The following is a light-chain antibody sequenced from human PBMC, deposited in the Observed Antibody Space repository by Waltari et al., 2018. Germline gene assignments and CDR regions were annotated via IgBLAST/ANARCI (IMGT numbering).Light chain of an antibody. J-gene: IGKJ4*01. CDR1: QSLCIF. CDR3: QQRSNWPPLT. V-gene: IGKV3-11*01. Sequence: EIVLTHSPVTLSLSRGARATLSCRASQSLCIFLAWYQQKRGQPPSLLTYDAPNRATGIPARFSGRGSGTDFTLTISGLDPEDFAVYHCQQRSNWPPLTFGGGTKVQIK. CDR2: DAP.